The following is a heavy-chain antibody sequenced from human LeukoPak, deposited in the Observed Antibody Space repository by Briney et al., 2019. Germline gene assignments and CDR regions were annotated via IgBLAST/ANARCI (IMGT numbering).Heavy chain of an antibody. CDR2: ISYDGNVE. CDR3: ARDGIVRYNWNYRVYYFDF. V-gene: IGHV3-30*04. D-gene: IGHD1-7*01. CDR1: EFTFSSYA. J-gene: IGHJ4*02. Sequence: GGSLRLSCAASEFTFSSYAMHWVRQAPGKGLEWVAVISYDGNVEYYADSVKGRFTMSRDNSRDTLYLQINSLRAEDTAVYYCARDGIVRYNWNYRVYYFDFWGQGTLVTVSS.